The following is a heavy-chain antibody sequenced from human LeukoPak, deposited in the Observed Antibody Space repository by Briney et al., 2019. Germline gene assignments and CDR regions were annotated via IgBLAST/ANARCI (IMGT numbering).Heavy chain of an antibody. CDR1: GYTFTNYH. J-gene: IGHJ4*02. Sequence: ASVKVSCKASGYTFTNYHMHWVRQAPGQGLEWMGMITPSDGSTNYAQKFQGRVTMTRDMSTSTVYMELGSLRSEDTAVYYCARVGGWYRYFFDYWGQGTLLTVSS. CDR3: ARVGGWYRYFFDY. V-gene: IGHV1-46*01. CDR2: ITPSDGST. D-gene: IGHD6-19*01.